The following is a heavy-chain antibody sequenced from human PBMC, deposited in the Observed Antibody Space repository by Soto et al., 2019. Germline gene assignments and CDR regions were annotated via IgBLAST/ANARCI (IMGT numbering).Heavy chain of an antibody. CDR3: AKKGYYPSGKINLFDS. Sequence: SETLSLTCAVSSYSINSDYYWGWIRQPPGKGLEWIGSVDHSGRTYCSPSLRSRLTIFIDTSKSQFSLRLTSVTAADTAMYFCAKKGYYPSGKINLFDSWGPGTLVTVSS. CDR1: SYSINSDYY. V-gene: IGHV4-38-2*01. CDR2: VDHSGRT. D-gene: IGHD3-10*01. J-gene: IGHJ4*02.